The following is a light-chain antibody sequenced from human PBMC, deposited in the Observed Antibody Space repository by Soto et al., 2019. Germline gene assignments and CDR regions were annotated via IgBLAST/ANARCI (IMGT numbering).Light chain of an antibody. Sequence: QLVLTQSPSASASLGPSVKLTCTLSSGHSSYSIAWHQQQPEKGPRYLMKLNSDGSHSKGDGIPDRFSGSSSGAERYRTISSLQSEDEADYYCQTWGTGILVVFGGGTKVTVL. CDR1: SGHSSYS. CDR2: LNSDGSH. V-gene: IGLV4-69*01. CDR3: QTWGTGILVV. J-gene: IGLJ3*02.